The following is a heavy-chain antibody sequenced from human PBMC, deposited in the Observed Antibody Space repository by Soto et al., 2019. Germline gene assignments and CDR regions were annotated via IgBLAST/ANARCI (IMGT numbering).Heavy chain of an antibody. J-gene: IGHJ6*02. V-gene: IGHV3-30-3*01. CDR1: GFTFSSYA. CDR2: ISYDGSNK. CDR3: AGLYCGGDCYDYYYYGMDV. D-gene: IGHD2-21*02. Sequence: GGSLRLSCAASGFTFSSYAMHWVRQAPGKGLEWVAVISYDGSNKYYADSVKGRFTISRDNSKNTLYLQMNSPRDEDTAVYYCAGLYCGGDCYDYYYYGMDVWGQGTTVTVSS.